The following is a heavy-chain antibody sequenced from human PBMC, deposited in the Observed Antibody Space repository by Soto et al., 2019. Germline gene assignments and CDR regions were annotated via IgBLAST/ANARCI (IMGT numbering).Heavy chain of an antibody. CDR1: GFTFDDYA. D-gene: IGHD3-22*01. CDR2: INWNSGSI. CDR3: AKGYNYDRSGNPDY. J-gene: IGHJ4*02. V-gene: IGHV3-9*01. Sequence: EVQLVESGGGLVQPSRSLRLSCAASGFTFDDYAMHWVRQAPGKGLEWVSGINWNSGSIGYADSVKGRFTISRDNAKNSLYLQLNGLRTEDTALYYCAKGYNYDRSGNPDYWGQGTLVTVSS.